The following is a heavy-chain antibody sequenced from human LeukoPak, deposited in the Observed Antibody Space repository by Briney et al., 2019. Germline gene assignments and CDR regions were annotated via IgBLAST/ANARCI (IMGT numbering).Heavy chain of an antibody. CDR1: GYTFTSYY. D-gene: IGHD5-24*01. J-gene: IGHJ4*02. Sequence: ASVRVSCKASGYTFTSYYMHWVRQAPGQGLEWMGIINPSGGSTSYAQKFQGRVTMTRDTSTSTVYMELSSLRSEDTAVYYCARAITIEMAPTSIDYWGQGTLVTVSS. CDR2: INPSGGST. V-gene: IGHV1-46*01. CDR3: ARAITIEMAPTSIDY.